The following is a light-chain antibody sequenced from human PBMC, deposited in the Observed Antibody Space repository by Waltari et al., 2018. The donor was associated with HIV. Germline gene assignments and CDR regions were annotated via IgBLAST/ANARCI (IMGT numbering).Light chain of an antibody. J-gene: IGLJ2*01. V-gene: IGLV2-8*01. Sequence: QSALTQPPSASGSPGQSVTISCTGTSSDVGDNNYVSWYQQHPGKAPKVMIYEVSKLPSGVPGRCSGSKSGNTASLTVSGLQAEDEADYFCTSYAGSNNLVFGGGTKLTVL. CDR2: EVS. CDR1: SSDVGDNNY. CDR3: TSYAGSNNLV.